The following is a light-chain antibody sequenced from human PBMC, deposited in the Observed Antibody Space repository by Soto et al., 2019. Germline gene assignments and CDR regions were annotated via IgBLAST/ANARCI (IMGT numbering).Light chain of an antibody. CDR2: YAS. V-gene: IGKV3-15*01. Sequence: EMVMTQSPATLSVSPGERVTLSCRASESVHRNLAWYQQKPGQGPSLLIYYASTRATGVPDRFTGSGSGTEFTLTISSLQSEDFGVYHCQQYSNWPPTFGPRTKVEIK. CDR3: QQYSNWPPT. J-gene: IGKJ3*01. CDR1: ESVHRN.